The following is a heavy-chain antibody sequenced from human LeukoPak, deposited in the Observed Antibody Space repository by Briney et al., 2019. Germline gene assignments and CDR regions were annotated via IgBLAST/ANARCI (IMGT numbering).Heavy chain of an antibody. J-gene: IGHJ3*02. V-gene: IGHV3-30*02. CDR2: DXSKK. CDR3: AKDLCSSTSCYTKWYAFDI. D-gene: IGHD2-2*02. Sequence: DXSKKYYADSVKGRFTISRDNSKNTLYLQMNSLRAEDTAVYYCAKDLCSSTSCYTKWYAFDIWGQGTMVTVSS.